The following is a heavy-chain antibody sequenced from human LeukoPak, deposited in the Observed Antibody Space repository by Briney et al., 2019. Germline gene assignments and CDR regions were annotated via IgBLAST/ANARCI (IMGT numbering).Heavy chain of an antibody. CDR1: GFTFRSYE. V-gene: IGHV3-48*03. Sequence: GGSLRLSCEDSGFTFRSYEMNWVRQAPGKGLEWIAYLSSSGSAFSYADSVKGRFTISRDNAKNSLYLQMNSLRAEDTAVYYCARKGVEQWLVVSSYYYYYMDVWGKGTTVTVSS. CDR2: LSSSGSAF. J-gene: IGHJ6*03. D-gene: IGHD6-19*01. CDR3: ARKGVEQWLVVSSYYYYYMDV.